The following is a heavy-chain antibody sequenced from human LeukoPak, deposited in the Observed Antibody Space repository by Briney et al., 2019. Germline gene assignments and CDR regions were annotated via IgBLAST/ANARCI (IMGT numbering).Heavy chain of an antibody. J-gene: IGHJ3*02. CDR2: IYHSGST. Sequence: SETLSLTCTVSGGSISSRSYYWGWIRQPPGKGPEWIGSIYHSGSTYYNPSLKSRVTISVDTSKNQFSLKLSSVTAADTAVYYCARLTNAFDIWGQGTMVTVSS. V-gene: IGHV4-39*07. CDR1: GGSISSRSYY. CDR3: ARLTNAFDI.